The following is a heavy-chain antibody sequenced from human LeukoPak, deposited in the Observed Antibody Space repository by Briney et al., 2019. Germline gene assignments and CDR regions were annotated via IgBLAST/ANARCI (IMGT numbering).Heavy chain of an antibody. D-gene: IGHD3/OR15-3a*01. J-gene: IGHJ3*02. CDR1: GFTFSRYW. CDR3: VLDLFSSFAFDI. Sequence: GGSLRLSCAASGFTFSRYWMHWVHQAPGKGLLWVSRINSDGSSTYYADSVKGRFTTSRDNAKNALHLQMNSLTAEDTAVYYCVLDLFSSFAFDIWGQGTMVTVSS. CDR2: INSDGSST. V-gene: IGHV3-74*01.